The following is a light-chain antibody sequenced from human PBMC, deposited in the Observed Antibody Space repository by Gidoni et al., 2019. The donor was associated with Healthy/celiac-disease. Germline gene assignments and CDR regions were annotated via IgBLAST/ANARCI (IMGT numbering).Light chain of an antibody. V-gene: IGLV1-44*01. Sequence: QSVLTQPPSASGTPGQRVTISCSGSSPNIGSNTVNWYQQRPGTAPNLLIYSNNQRPSGVPDRFSGSKSGTSASLAISGLQSEDDADYYCAALDYSLNGPYVVFGGGTKLTVL. J-gene: IGLJ2*01. CDR1: SPNIGSNT. CDR3: AALDYSLNGPYVV. CDR2: SNN.